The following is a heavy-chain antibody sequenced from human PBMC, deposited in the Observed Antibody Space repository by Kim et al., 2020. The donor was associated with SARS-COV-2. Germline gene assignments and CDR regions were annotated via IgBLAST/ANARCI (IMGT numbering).Heavy chain of an antibody. CDR2: ISYSGST. V-gene: IGHV4-31*03. CDR3: ARTLGNNYFYMDA. J-gene: IGHJ6*03. Sequence: SETLSLTCTVSGDSMNSGTYYWSWIRQHPGKGLEWIGYISYSGSTYYNPSLKSRVSISDDTSKTQSSPNLSSVTGAATAVYYFARTLGNNYFYMDAWG. CDR1: GDSMNSGTYY. D-gene: IGHD1-26*01.